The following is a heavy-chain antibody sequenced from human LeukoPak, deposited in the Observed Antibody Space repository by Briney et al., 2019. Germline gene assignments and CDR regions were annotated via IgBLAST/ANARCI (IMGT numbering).Heavy chain of an antibody. CDR3: ARDFSDDSSGYLTNY. D-gene: IGHD3-22*01. Sequence: GASVKVSYKASGYTVTSYGISWVRQAPGQGLEWMGWISAYNGNTNYAQKLQGRVTMTTDTSTSTAYMELRSLRSDDTAVYYCARDFSDDSSGYLTNYWGQGTLVTVSS. CDR1: GYTVTSYG. V-gene: IGHV1-18*01. CDR2: ISAYNGNT. J-gene: IGHJ4*02.